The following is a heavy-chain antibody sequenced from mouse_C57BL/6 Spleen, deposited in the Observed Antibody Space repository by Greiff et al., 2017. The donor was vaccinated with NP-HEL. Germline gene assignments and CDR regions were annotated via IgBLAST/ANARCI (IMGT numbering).Heavy chain of an antibody. CDR1: GYTFTSYW. CDR2: IDPSDSYT. V-gene: IGHV1-69*01. Sequence: QVQLQQPGAELVMPGASVKLSCKASGYTFTSYWMHWVKQRPGQGLEWIGEIDPSDSYTNYNQKFKGKSTLTVDKSASTAYMQLSSLTSEDSAVYYCARGITTVVAFDVWGTGTTVTVSS. CDR3: ARGITTVVAFDV. J-gene: IGHJ1*03. D-gene: IGHD1-1*01.